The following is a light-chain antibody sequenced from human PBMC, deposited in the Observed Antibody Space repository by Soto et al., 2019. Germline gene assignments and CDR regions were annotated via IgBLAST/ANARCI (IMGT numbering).Light chain of an antibody. CDR1: SSDVGSYNL. V-gene: IGLV2-23*02. Sequence: QSALTQPASVSGSPGQSITISCTGTSSDVGSYNLVSWYQQYPGKAPKIMIYEVSERPSGLSNRFSGSKSGNTASLTISGLQAEDEADYYCCSYGGNSTVVFVGGTKVTVL. CDR3: CSYGGNSTVV. J-gene: IGLJ2*01. CDR2: EVS.